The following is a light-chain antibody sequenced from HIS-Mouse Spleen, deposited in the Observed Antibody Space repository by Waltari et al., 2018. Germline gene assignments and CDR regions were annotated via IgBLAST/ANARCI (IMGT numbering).Light chain of an antibody. J-gene: IGLJ3*02. V-gene: IGLV2-11*01. CDR1: SSDVGGYNY. CDR2: DVS. Sequence: QSALTQPRSVSGSPGQSVTISCTGTSSDVGGYNYVSWYQQHPGKAPKLMIYDVSKRPSGGPDRFSGSKSDNTASLTISGLQAEDEADYYCCSYAGSYTFERVFGGGTKLTVL. CDR3: CSYAGSYTFERV.